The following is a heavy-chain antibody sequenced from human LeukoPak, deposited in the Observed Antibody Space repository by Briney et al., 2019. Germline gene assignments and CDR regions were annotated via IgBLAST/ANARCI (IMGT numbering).Heavy chain of an antibody. CDR3: ARVSLLWFGELFSRPFDY. J-gene: IGHJ4*02. V-gene: IGHV1-8*03. CDR2: MNPNSGNT. CDR1: GYTFTSYD. Sequence: GASVKVSCKASGYTFTSYDINWVRQATGQGLEWMGWMNPNSGNTGYAQKFQGRVTITRNTSISTAYMELSSLRSEDTDVYDCARVSLLWFGELFSRPFDYWGQGTLVTVSS. D-gene: IGHD3-10*01.